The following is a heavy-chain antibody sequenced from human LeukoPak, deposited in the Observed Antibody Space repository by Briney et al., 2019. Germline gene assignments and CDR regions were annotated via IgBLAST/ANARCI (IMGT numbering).Heavy chain of an antibody. CDR3: ARYVPDYGDYSGGFDI. D-gene: IGHD4-17*01. Sequence: SETLSLTCAVYSGSFSGYYWIWIRQSPGKGLEWIGDINDSGSSNYHPSLKSRVTISLDTSKTQFSLKLTSVTSADTAVYFCARYVPDYGDYSGGFDIWGQGTMVTVSS. V-gene: IGHV4-34*01. CDR2: INDSGSS. J-gene: IGHJ3*02. CDR1: SGSFSGYY.